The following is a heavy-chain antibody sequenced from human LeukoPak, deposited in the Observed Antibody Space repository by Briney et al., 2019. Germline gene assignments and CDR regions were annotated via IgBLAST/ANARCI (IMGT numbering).Heavy chain of an antibody. J-gene: IGHJ2*01. D-gene: IGHD6-13*01. CDR1: GGSISSGFYY. CDR2: IYTSGST. V-gene: IGHV4-61*02. Sequence: SQTLSLTCTVSGGSISSGFYYWSWIRQPAGKGLEWIGRIYTSGSTNYNPSLKSRVTMSVDTSKKQFSLKLSSVAAADTAVYYCARLTSSWYQDWYFDLWGRGTLVTVSS. CDR3: ARLTSSWYQDWYFDL.